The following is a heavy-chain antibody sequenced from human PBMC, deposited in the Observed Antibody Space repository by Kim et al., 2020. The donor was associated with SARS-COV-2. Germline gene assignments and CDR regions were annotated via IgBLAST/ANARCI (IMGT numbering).Heavy chain of an antibody. D-gene: IGHD6-13*01. CDR3: AATHRGVGSSLGWFDP. V-gene: IGHV1-69*13. Sequence: SVKVSCKASGGTFSSYAISWVRQAPGQGLEWMGGIIPIFGTANYAQKFQGRVTITADESTSTAYMELSSLRSEDTAVYYCAATHRGVGSSLGWFDPWGQGTLVTVSS. CDR1: GGTFSSYA. CDR2: IIPIFGTA. J-gene: IGHJ5*02.